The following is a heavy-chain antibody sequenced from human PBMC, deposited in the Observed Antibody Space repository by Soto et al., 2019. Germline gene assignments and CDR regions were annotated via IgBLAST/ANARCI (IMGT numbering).Heavy chain of an antibody. D-gene: IGHD3-22*01. V-gene: IGHV3-7*01. CDR3: ARDGFRETSGYTDY. CDR2: IKQDGSEK. CDR1: GFAFSSYW. J-gene: IGHJ4*02. Sequence: EVQLVESGGGLVQPGGSLRLSCAASGFAFSSYWMSWVRQAPGKGLEWVANIKQDGSEKYYVDSVKGRFTISRDNAKNSLYLQLDSLSPEDTAVYSCARDGFRETSGYTDYWGQGTLVTVSS.